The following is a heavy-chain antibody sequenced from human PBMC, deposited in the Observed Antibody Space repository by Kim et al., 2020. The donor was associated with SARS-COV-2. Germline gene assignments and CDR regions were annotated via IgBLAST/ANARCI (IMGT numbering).Heavy chain of an antibody. V-gene: IGHV4-34*01. CDR3: ARGFGGVGWFDP. CDR1: GGSFSGYY. Sequence: SETLSLTCAVYGGSFSGYYWSWIRQPPGKGLEWIGEINHSGSTNYNPSLKSRVTISVDTSKNQFSLKLSSVTAADTAVYYCARGFGGVGWFDPWGQGTLVTVSS. J-gene: IGHJ5*02. D-gene: IGHD3-16*01. CDR2: INHSGST.